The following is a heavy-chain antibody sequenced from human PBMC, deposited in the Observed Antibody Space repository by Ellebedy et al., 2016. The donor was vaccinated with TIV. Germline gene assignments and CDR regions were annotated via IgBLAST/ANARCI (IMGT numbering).Heavy chain of an antibody. V-gene: IGHV5-51*01. CDR3: ARLGAGATGWYYFQF. J-gene: IGHJ4*02. D-gene: IGHD6-19*01. Sequence: GESLKISCKASGYSFTNYWLGWVRPMPGKGLEWVGLIYPADSDLRWSASFQVHVSISADKSINAAYLEWTSLKSSDTAVYFCARLGAGATGWYYFQFWGQGTLVTVSS. CDR2: IYPADSDL. CDR1: GYSFTNYW.